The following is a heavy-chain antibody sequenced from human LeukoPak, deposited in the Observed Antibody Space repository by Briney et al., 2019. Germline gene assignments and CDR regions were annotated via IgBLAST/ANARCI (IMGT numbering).Heavy chain of an antibody. CDR3: ARDPFCSSSTRCYFEDWFDP. CDR1: GFKINNYE. V-gene: IGHV3-20*04. J-gene: IGHJ5*02. Sequence: GGSLRLTCTAHGFKINNYETSWVHQVPGKGLEWVSGITWNGDKTGYADSVRGRFAISRDNTKKSLYLQMSSLRAEDTALYYCARDPFCSSSTRCYFEDWFDPWGPGTLVTVSS. CDR2: ITWNGDKT. D-gene: IGHD2-2*01.